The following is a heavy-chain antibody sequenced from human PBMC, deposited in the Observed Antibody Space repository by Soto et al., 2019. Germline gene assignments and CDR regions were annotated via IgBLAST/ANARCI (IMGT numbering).Heavy chain of an antibody. V-gene: IGHV1-18*01. CDR2: ISPDNGNP. CDR3: ARALGYSGYAGMDV. D-gene: IGHD5-12*01. CDR1: GYTFTIYG. Sequence: QVQLVQSGGEVKKPGASVKVSCKASGYTFTIYGINWVRQAPGQGLEWMGWISPDNGNPNYAQKRQGRVTMTTETSANTAYMELRSLRSEGTDVYYCARALGYSGYAGMDVWGQGTTVTVSS. J-gene: IGHJ6*02.